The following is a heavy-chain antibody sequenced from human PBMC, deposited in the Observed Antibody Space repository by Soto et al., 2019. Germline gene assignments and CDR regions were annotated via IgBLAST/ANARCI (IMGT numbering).Heavy chain of an antibody. D-gene: IGHD2-2*01. CDR3: ARHYGQHDAFDI. CDR1: GYSFTTYW. V-gene: IGHV5-51*01. Sequence: GESLNISCKGSGYSFTTYWLGWVRQMPGKGLEWMGIIYPRDSDTKYSPSFQGQVTISADKSISTAYLHWSSLKASDTAMYYCARHYGQHDAFDIWGQGTMVTVSS. J-gene: IGHJ3*02. CDR2: IYPRDSDT.